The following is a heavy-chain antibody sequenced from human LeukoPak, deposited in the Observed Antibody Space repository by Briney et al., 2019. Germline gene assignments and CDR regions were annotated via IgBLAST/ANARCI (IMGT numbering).Heavy chain of an antibody. CDR2: ISAYNGNT. CDR1: GYTFTSYG. V-gene: IGHV1-18*01. D-gene: IGHD2-2*02. Sequence: ASVKVSWKASGYTFTSYGISWVRQAPGQGLEWMGWISAYNGNTNYAQKLQGRVTMTTDTSTSTAYMELRSLRSDDTAVYYCARVGSGYCSSTSCYTDYWGQGTLVTVSS. CDR3: ARVGSGYCSSTSCYTDY. J-gene: IGHJ4*02.